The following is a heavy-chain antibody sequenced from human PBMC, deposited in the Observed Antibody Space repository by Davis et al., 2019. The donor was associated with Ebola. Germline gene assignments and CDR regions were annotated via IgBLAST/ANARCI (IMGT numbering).Heavy chain of an antibody. Sequence: GESLKISCAASGFTFSDYYMSWIRQAPGKGLEWVSVIYSGGSTYYADSVKGRFTISRDNSKNTLYLQMNSLRAEDTAVYYCARGYSLNYWGQGTLVTVSS. J-gene: IGHJ4*02. CDR2: IYSGGST. CDR1: GFTFSDYY. V-gene: IGHV3-53*01. CDR3: ARGYSLNY. D-gene: IGHD6-13*01.